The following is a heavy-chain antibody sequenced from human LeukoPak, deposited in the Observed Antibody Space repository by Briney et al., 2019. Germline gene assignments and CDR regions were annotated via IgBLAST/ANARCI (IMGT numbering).Heavy chain of an antibody. D-gene: IGHD2-15*01. CDR1: GYTFTGYY. CDR2: INPNSGGT. Sequence: ASVKVSCKASGYTFTGYYMHWVRQAPGQGLEWMGWINPNSGGTNYAQKFQGRVTMTRDTSISTAYMELSRLRSDDTAVYYCARDPFIVVVVGPLDYWGQGTLVTVSS. CDR3: ARDPFIVVVVGPLDY. J-gene: IGHJ4*02. V-gene: IGHV1-2*02.